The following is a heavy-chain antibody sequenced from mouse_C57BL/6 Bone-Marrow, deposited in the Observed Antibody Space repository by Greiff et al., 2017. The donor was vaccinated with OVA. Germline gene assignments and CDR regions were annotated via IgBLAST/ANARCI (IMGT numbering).Heavy chain of an antibody. Sequence: QVQLQQPGAELVKPGASVKMSCKASGYTFTSYWITWVKQRPGRGLEWIGDIYPGSGSTNYNEKFKSKATLTVDTSSSTAYMQLSSLTSEDSAVYYWARGPIYYYGSSYVDWFAYWGQGTLVTVSA. CDR3: ARGPIYYYGSSYVDWFAY. J-gene: IGHJ3*01. D-gene: IGHD1-1*01. CDR1: GYTFTSYW. CDR2: IYPGSGST. V-gene: IGHV1-55*01.